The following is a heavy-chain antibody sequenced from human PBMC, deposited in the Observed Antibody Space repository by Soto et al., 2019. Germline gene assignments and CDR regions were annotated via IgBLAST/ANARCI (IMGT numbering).Heavy chain of an antibody. J-gene: IGHJ3*01. D-gene: IGHD6-13*01. CDR1: GFTFGSYW. CDR2: MKQDGSEK. Sequence: PGGSLRLSCGATGFTFGSYWMSWVRQAPGKGLEWEANMKQDGSEKYYVDSAKGRFTISRDNAKDSLHLQMKSLRAEDTAVYYCARGFNSALDVWGQGKMVTVSS. CDR3: ARGFNSALDV. V-gene: IGHV3-7*01.